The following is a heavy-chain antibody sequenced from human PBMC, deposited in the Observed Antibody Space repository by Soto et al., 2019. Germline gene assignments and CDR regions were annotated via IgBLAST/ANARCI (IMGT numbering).Heavy chain of an antibody. CDR1: GGSINSGGYY. CDR3: ARGYRHSGYSSSWVFDY. CDR2: IFYSGRT. D-gene: IGHD6-13*01. Sequence: QVQLQESGPGLVKPSQTLSLICTVSGGSINSGGYYWNWIRQHPGKGLEWIGYIFYSGRTYYNPFLRSRVTISADTSENQFSLNLSSVTAADTAVYFCARGYRHSGYSSSWVFDYWGQGTLVNVSS. J-gene: IGHJ4*02. V-gene: IGHV4-31*03.